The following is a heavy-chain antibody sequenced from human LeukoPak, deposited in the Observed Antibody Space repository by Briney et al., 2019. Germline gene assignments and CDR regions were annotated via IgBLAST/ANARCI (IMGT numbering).Heavy chain of an antibody. CDR1: GFTFDDYA. CDR2: ISWNSGSI. J-gene: IGHJ6*02. Sequence: PGGSLRLSCAASGFTFDDYAMHWVRQAPGKGLEWVSGISWNSGSIGYADSVKGRFTISRVNAKNSLYLQMNSLRAEDTALYYCAKEGIAVAGTYYYYGMDVWGQGTTVTVSS. V-gene: IGHV3-9*01. CDR3: AKEGIAVAGTYYYYGMDV. D-gene: IGHD6-19*01.